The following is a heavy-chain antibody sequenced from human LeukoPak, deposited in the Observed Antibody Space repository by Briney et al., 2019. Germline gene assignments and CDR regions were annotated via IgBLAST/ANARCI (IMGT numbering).Heavy chain of an antibody. J-gene: IGHJ4*02. V-gene: IGHV3-21*01. CDR2: ISSSSSYI. CDR1: GFTFSSYS. CDR3: ARAITYYYDSSGYSLFDY. D-gene: IGHD3-22*01. Sequence: PGGSLRLSCAASGFTFSSYSMNWVRQAPGKGLEWVSSISSSSSYIYYADSVKGRFTISRDNAKNSLYLQMKSLRAEDTAVYYCARAITYYYDSSGYSLFDYWGQGTLVTVSS.